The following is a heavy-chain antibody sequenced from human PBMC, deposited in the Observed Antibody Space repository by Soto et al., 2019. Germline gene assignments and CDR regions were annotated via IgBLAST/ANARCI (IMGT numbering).Heavy chain of an antibody. CDR1: GFTFSSYS. Sequence: EVQLVESGGGLVKPGGSLRLSCAASGFTFSSYSMNWVRQAPGKGLEWVSSISSSSSYIYYADSVKGRFTISRDNAKNSLYPQMNSLRGEDTAVYYLARDCSGCSCYPPRFDYWGQGTLVTVSS. CDR3: ARDCSGCSCYPPRFDY. CDR2: ISSSSSYI. J-gene: IGHJ4*02. D-gene: IGHD2-15*01. V-gene: IGHV3-21*01.